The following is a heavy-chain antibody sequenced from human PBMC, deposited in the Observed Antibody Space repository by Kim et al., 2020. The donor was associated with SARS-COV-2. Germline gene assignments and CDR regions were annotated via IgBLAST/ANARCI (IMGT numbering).Heavy chain of an antibody. CDR3: AKRLPLYPLDV. Sequence: GGSLRLSCAASGFSFNTYAMGWVRQAPGKGLEWVSVIGSSGIDRHYANSVKGRFTISRDNSQNTVFLQMNSLRAEDSAVYYCAKRLPLYPLDVRGQGTTVTVSS. D-gene: IGHD2-15*01. V-gene: IGHV3-23*01. J-gene: IGHJ6*02. CDR1: GFSFNTYA. CDR2: IGSSGIDR.